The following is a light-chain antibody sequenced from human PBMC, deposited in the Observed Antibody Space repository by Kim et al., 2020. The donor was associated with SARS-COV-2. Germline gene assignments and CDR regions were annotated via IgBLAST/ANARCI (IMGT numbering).Light chain of an antibody. Sequence: QSVLTQPPSASGTPGQRVTISCSGSSSNIGSNYVYWYQQLPGTAPKLLIYRNNQRPSGVPDRFSVSKSGTSASLAISGLRSEDEADYHCAAWDDSLSGVVFGGGTQLTVL. CDR1: SSNIGSNY. V-gene: IGLV1-47*01. J-gene: IGLJ2*01. CDR3: AAWDDSLSGVV. CDR2: RNN.